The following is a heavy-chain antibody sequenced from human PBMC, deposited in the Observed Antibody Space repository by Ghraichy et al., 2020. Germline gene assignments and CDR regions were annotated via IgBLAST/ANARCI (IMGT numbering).Heavy chain of an antibody. CDR1: GGSISSSSYY. CDR3: ARRWVGLWFGELYPFDP. D-gene: IGHD3-10*01. Sequence: SETLSLTCTVSGGSISSSSYYWGWIRQPPGKGLEWIGSIYYSGSTYYNPSLKSRVTISVDTSKNQFSLKLSSVTAADTAVYYCARRWVGLWFGELYPFDPWGQGTLVTVSS. CDR2: IYYSGST. V-gene: IGHV4-39*01. J-gene: IGHJ5*02.